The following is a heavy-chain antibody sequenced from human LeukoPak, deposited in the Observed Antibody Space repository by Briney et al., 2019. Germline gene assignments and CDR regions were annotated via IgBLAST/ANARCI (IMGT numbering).Heavy chain of an antibody. Sequence: GGSLRLSCAASGFTFSSYWMHWVRQAPGKGLVWVSRINTDGSSTSYADSVKGRFTISRDNAKNTLYLQMNSLRAEDTAVYYCARDRDSSGWYDYWGQGTLVTVSS. CDR1: GFTFSSYW. CDR3: ARDRDSSGWYDY. J-gene: IGHJ4*02. V-gene: IGHV3-74*01. CDR2: INTDGSST. D-gene: IGHD6-19*01.